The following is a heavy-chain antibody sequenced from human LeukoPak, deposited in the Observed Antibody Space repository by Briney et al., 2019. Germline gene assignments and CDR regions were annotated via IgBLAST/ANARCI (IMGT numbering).Heavy chain of an antibody. D-gene: IGHD3-22*01. CDR1: GGSISRGSYY. CDR3: ARDLWKGYDSSPVGY. J-gene: IGHJ4*02. Sequence: SETLSLTCTVSGGSISRGSYYWSWIRHPAGKGLEWFGRIYTRGSTNYNPSLRSRGTISVDTSKHQFSLKLSSVTAADTAVYYCARDLWKGYDSSPVGYWGQGTLVTVSS. V-gene: IGHV4-61*02. CDR2: IYTRGST.